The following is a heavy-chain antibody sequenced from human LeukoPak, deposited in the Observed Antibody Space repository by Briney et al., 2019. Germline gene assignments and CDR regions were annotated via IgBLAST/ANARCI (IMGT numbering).Heavy chain of an antibody. CDR3: ARGCPGGYSSSWYYYFDY. D-gene: IGHD6-13*01. V-gene: IGHV4-39*07. CDR2: IYYSGST. Sequence: SETLFLTCTVSGDSISTSSYYWGWIRQPPGKGLEWLGSIYYSGSTYYNPSLKSRVTISVDTSKNQFSLKLNSVTAADTAVYYCARGCPGGYSSSWYYYFDYWGQGTLVTVSS. CDR1: GDSISTSSYY. J-gene: IGHJ4*02.